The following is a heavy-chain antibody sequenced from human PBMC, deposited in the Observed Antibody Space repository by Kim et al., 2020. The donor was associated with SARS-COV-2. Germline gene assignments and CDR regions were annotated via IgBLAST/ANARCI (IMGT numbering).Heavy chain of an antibody. CDR3: ARRSSSWLIDY. Sequence: PTYAQGFTGRFVFSLDTSVSTAYLQISSLKAEDTAVYYCARRSSSWLIDYWGQGTLVTVSS. D-gene: IGHD6-13*01. V-gene: IGHV7-4-1*02. CDR2: P. J-gene: IGHJ4*02.